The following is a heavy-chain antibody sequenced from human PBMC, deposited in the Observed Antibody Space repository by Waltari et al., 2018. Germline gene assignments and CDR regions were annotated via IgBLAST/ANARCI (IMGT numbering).Heavy chain of an antibody. J-gene: IGHJ4*02. CDR1: GGTFSSYA. V-gene: IGHV1-69*01. CDR3: ARSFIAAAAPLFDY. Sequence: QVQLVQSGAEVKKPGSSVKVSCKASGGTFSSYAISWVRQAPGQGLEWMGGIIPIFGTANYARKFQGRVTITADESTSTAYMELSSLRSEDTAVYYCARSFIAAAAPLFDYWGQGTLVTVSS. D-gene: IGHD6-13*01. CDR2: IIPIFGTA.